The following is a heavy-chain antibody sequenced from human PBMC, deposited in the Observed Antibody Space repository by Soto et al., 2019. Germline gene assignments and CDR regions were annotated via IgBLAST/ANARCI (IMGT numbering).Heavy chain of an antibody. CDR2: ISWNSGTI. CDR1: GFSFDDYA. CDR3: ARGVWSRASGPPDS. J-gene: IGHJ4*02. Sequence: EVQLVESGGGLVQPGRSLRLSCAASGFSFDDYAMHWVRQAPGKGLEWVTGISWNSGTIGYADSVKGRFTISRDNAKNSLYLQMNRLRAEDTALYYCARGVWSRASGPPDSWGQGTLVTVSS. D-gene: IGHD6-19*01. V-gene: IGHV3-9*01.